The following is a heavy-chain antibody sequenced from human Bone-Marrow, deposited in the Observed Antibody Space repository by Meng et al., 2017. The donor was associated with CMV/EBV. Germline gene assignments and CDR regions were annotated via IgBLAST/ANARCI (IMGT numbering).Heavy chain of an antibody. CDR2: IIPIFGTA. D-gene: IGHD1-26*01. J-gene: IGHJ4*02. CDR1: GGSFSSYA. CDR3: ARGNLWEFDY. V-gene: IGHV1-69*05. Sequence: VTCKAAGGSFSSYAVSWVRQAPGQGLEWMGGIIPIFGTATYAQKFRGRVTITTDESTSTAYMELSSLRSEDTAGYYCARGNLWEFDYWGQGTLVTVSS.